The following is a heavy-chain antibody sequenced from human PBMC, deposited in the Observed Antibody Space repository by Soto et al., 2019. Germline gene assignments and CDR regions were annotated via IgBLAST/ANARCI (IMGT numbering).Heavy chain of an antibody. D-gene: IGHD3-3*01. Sequence: KPSETLSLTCAVYGGSFSGYYWSWIRQPPGKGLEWIGEINHSGSTNYNPSHKSRVTISADTSKNQIPLKLSSVTAADTAVYYCARYNTEYDFGSGYTLYYFDYWGQGTLVTSPQ. CDR2: INHSGST. J-gene: IGHJ4*02. CDR1: GGSFSGYY. V-gene: IGHV4-34*01. CDR3: ARYNTEYDFGSGYTLYYFDY.